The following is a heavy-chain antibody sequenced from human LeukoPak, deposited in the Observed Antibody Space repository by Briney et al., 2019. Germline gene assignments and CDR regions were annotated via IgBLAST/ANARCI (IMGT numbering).Heavy chain of an antibody. V-gene: IGHV4-30-2*01. J-gene: IGHJ4*02. Sequence: SETLSLTCAVSGGSISSGGYSWSWLRQPPGKGLEWIGYIYHSGSTYYNPSLKSRVTISVDRSKNQSSLKLSSVTAADTAVYYCARDGGYFDYWGQGTLVTVSS. D-gene: IGHD3-16*01. CDR1: GGSISSGGYS. CDR3: ARDGGYFDY. CDR2: IYHSGST.